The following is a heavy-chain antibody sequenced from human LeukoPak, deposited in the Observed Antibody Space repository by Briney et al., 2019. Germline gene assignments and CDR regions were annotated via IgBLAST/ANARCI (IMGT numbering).Heavy chain of an antibody. Sequence: GGSLRLSCAVSGFTFSAYAMSWVRQAPGKGLECVSIINDGGGDTYYADSVKGRFTISRDNSKNTLYLQMNSLGLEDTAMYYCAKILSAAGTEYWGQGTLVTVSS. CDR2: INDGGGDT. D-gene: IGHD6-13*01. CDR3: AKILSAAGTEY. J-gene: IGHJ4*02. CDR1: GFTFSAYA. V-gene: IGHV3-23*01.